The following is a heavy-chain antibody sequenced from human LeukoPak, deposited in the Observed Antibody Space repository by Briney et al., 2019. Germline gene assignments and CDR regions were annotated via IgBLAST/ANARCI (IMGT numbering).Heavy chain of an antibody. CDR3: ARDGSYSTSPIDS. V-gene: IGHV4-39*07. D-gene: IGHD6-6*01. CDR2: IYYSGST. Sequence: SETLSLTCTVSGGSISSSSYYWGWIRQPPGKGLEWIGSIYYSGSTNYNPSLKSRVTISVDTSKNQFSLKLSSVIAADTAVYYCARDGSYSTSPIDSWGQGTLVTVSS. J-gene: IGHJ4*02. CDR1: GGSISSSSYY.